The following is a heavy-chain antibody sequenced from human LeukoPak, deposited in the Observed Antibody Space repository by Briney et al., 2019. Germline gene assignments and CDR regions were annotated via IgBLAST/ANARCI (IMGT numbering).Heavy chain of an antibody. V-gene: IGHV4-59*01. CDR2: IYYSGST. CDR1: GGSFSGYY. Sequence: SETLSLTCVVYGGSFSGYYWSWIRQPPGKGLEWIGYIYYSGSTNYNPSLKSRVTISVDTSKNQFSLRLSSVTAADTAVYYCARRTMVRGVIMQYYFDYWGQGTLVTVSS. CDR3: ARRTMVRGVIMQYYFDY. D-gene: IGHD3-10*01. J-gene: IGHJ4*02.